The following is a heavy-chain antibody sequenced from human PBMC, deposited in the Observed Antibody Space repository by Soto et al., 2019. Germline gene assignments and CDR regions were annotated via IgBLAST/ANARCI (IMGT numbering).Heavy chain of an antibody. J-gene: IGHJ4*02. CDR3: ARDSPREYYYDSSGYSYFDY. CDR1: GYTFTSYA. CDR2: INAGNGNT. V-gene: IGHV1-3*01. D-gene: IGHD3-22*01. Sequence: GASVKVSGKASGYTFTSYAMHWVRQAPGQRLEWMGWINAGNGNTKYSQKFQGRVTITRDTSASTAYMELSSLRSEDTAVYYCARDSPREYYYDSSGYSYFDYWGQGTLVTVSS.